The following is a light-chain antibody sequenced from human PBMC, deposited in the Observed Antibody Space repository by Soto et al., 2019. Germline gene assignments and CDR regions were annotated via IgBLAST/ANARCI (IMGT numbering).Light chain of an antibody. J-gene: IGLJ3*02. CDR1: TSDVGGYNY. V-gene: IGLV2-14*01. Sequence: QSALTQPASVSGSPGQSITISCTGTTSDVGGYNYVSWYQQHPGKVPKAIIYEVTNRPSGISNRFSGSKSGNTASLTISGLQAEDEDDYHCSSFTSSHTWVFGGGTKLTVL. CDR3: SSFTSSHTWV. CDR2: EVT.